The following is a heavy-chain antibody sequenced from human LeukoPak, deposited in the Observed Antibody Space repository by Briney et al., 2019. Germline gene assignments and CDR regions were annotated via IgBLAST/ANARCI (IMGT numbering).Heavy chain of an antibody. V-gene: IGHV1-8*03. Sequence: GASVKVSCKASGGTFSSYAISWVRQATGQGLEWMGWMNPNSGNTGYAQKFQGRVTITRNTSISTAYMELSSLRSEDTAVYYCARSSLDWFDPWGQGTLVTVSS. D-gene: IGHD6-6*01. CDR2: MNPNSGNT. J-gene: IGHJ5*02. CDR3: ARSSLDWFDP. CDR1: GGTFSSYA.